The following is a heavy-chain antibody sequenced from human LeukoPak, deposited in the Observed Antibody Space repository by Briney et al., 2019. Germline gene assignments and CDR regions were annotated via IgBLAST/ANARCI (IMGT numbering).Heavy chain of an antibody. CDR3: ARDTDVLRFLEWSDGMDV. CDR1: GFTFSSYS. D-gene: IGHD3-3*01. V-gene: IGHV3-21*01. Sequence: GGSLRLSCAASGFTFSSYSMNWVRQAPGKGLEWVSSISSSSSYIYYADSVKGRFTISGDNAKNSLYLQMNSLRAEDTAVYYCARDTDVLRFLEWSDGMDVWGQGTTVTVSS. CDR2: ISSSSSYI. J-gene: IGHJ6*02.